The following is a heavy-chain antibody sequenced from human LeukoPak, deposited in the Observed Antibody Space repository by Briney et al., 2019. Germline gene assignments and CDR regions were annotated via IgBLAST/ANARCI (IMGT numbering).Heavy chain of an antibody. D-gene: IGHD3-16*01. CDR3: ARESFGPAPRFDY. V-gene: IGHV3-11*01. Sequence: GGSLRLSCAASGFTFSDYYMSWIRQAPGKGLEWVSYISSSGSTIYYADSVKGRFTIPRDNAKNSLYLQMNSLRAEDTAVYYCARESFGPAPRFDYWGQGTLVTVSS. J-gene: IGHJ4*02. CDR2: ISSSGSTI. CDR1: GFTFSDYY.